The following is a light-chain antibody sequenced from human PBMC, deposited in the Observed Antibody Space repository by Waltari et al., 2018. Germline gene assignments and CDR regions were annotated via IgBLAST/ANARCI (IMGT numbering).Light chain of an antibody. J-gene: IGKJ1*01. CDR1: QGISSY. CDR3: QQYYSYPSWT. V-gene: IGKV1-8*01. Sequence: IRMTQSPCSFPASTVDRVTITCRSSQGISSYLAWYQQKPGKAPKLLIYAASTLQSGVPSRFSGSGSGTDFTLTISCLQSEDFATYYCQQYYSYPSWTFGQGTKVEIK. CDR2: AAS.